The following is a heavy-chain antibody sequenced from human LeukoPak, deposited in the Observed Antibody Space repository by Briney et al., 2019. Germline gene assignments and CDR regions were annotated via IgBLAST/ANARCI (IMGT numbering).Heavy chain of an antibody. CDR1: GGTFSSYA. J-gene: IGHJ5*02. D-gene: IGHD3-22*01. CDR3: ARGTCYYDSQGFDP. V-gene: IGHV1-69*06. Sequence: SVKVSCKASGGTFSSYAISWVRQAPGQGLEWMGGIIPIFGTANYAQKFQGRVTITADKSTSTAYMELSSLRSEDTAVYYCARGTCYYDSQGFDPWGQGTLVTVSS. CDR2: IIPIFGTA.